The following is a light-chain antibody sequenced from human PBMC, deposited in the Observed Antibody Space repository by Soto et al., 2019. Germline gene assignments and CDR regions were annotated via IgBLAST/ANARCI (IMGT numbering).Light chain of an antibody. Sequence: EIVLTQSPATLSLYPGERATLSCRASQSVDSNYLAWYQQKPGQAPRLLIYAASSRATGIPDRFSGSGSGTDFTLTISRLEPEDFAVYYCQQYDNSLYTFGQVTKLEIK. CDR1: QSVDSNY. J-gene: IGKJ2*01. CDR3: QQYDNSLYT. CDR2: AAS. V-gene: IGKV3-20*01.